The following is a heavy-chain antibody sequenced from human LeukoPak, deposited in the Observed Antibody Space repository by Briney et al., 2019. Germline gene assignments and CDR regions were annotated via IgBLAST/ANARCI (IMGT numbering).Heavy chain of an antibody. Sequence: GGSLRLSCAASGFTFSSSAMSWVRRAPGKGLEWVSAISNNGGYTYYADSVQGRFTISRDNSKSTLCLQMNSLRAEDTAVYYCARTPPIGVAGVNWFDPWGQGTLVTVSS. CDR3: ARTPPIGVAGVNWFDP. V-gene: IGHV3-23*01. CDR1: GFTFSSSA. D-gene: IGHD6-19*01. J-gene: IGHJ5*02. CDR2: ISNNGGYT.